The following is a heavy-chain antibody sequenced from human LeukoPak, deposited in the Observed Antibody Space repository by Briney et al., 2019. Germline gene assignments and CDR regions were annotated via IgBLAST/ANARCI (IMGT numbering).Heavy chain of an antibody. CDR3: ARVEGIVGATTSDY. D-gene: IGHD1-26*01. Sequence: PSETLSLTCTVSGGSISSYYWSWIRQPPGKGLEWIGYIYYSGSTNYNPSLKSRVTISVDTSKNQFSLKLSSVTAADTAVYYCARVEGIVGATTSDYWGQGTLVTVSS. V-gene: IGHV4-59*12. CDR2: IYYSGST. CDR1: GGSISSYY. J-gene: IGHJ4*02.